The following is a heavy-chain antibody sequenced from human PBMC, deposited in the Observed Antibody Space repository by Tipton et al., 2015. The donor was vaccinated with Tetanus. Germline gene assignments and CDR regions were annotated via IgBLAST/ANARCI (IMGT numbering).Heavy chain of an antibody. Sequence: TLSLTCTVSGGSISSSSYYWGWIRQPPGKGLEWIGSAYYSGSTYYNPSLKSRVTISVDTSKNQFSLELSSVTAADTAVYYCARHSSLKALNYWGQGTPVTASS. CDR3: ARHSSLKALNY. CDR1: GGSISSSSYY. CDR2: AYYSGST. V-gene: IGHV4-39*01. D-gene: IGHD3-9*01. J-gene: IGHJ4*02.